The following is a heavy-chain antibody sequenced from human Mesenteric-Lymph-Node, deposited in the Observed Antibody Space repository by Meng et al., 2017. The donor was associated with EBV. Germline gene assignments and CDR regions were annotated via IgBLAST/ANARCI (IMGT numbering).Heavy chain of an antibody. Sequence: QLEASGPGLVKPSQTPSLTCAVSGGSISGSPYYWSWIRQSPGKGLEWIGYSSGNTYYNPSLKSRVSISLDTSKNQFFLKLTSVTAADTAVYYCARGNYNFGQNFDYWGQGTLVTVSS. CDR3: ARGNYNFGQNFDY. D-gene: IGHD1-1*01. CDR1: GGSISGSPYY. CDR2: YSSGNT. V-gene: IGHV4-30-4*01. J-gene: IGHJ4*02.